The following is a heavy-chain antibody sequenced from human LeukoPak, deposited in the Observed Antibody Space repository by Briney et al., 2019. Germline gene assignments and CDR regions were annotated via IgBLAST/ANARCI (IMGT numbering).Heavy chain of an antibody. J-gene: IGHJ6*01. D-gene: IGHD1-26*01. CDR2: SYYNGNT. Sequence: MASETLSLTCSVSDGSINSYYWNWIRRPPGKGLEWVGYSYYNGNTNYSPSLKSRVTMSVDTSKNMFSLKVSSVTAADTAVHYCARGRSNYYGMEVWGHGNTVTVSS. V-gene: IGHV4-59*01. CDR3: ARGRSNYYGMEV. CDR1: DGSINSYY.